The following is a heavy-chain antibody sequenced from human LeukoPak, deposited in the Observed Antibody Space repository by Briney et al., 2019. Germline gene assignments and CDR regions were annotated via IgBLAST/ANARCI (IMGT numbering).Heavy chain of an antibody. J-gene: IGHJ4*02. CDR2: TYYRAKWYN. V-gene: IGHV6-1*01. CDR1: GDSLSSNSGA. Sequence: SQTLSLTCVLSGDSLSSNSGAWNWIRQSPSRGLEWLGRTYYRAKWYNDYAVSVKSRITINPDTSKNQFSLQLNSVTPEDTAVYYCARVHSGGYDDLDCWGQGTLVTVSS. D-gene: IGHD1-26*01. CDR3: ARVHSGGYDDLDC.